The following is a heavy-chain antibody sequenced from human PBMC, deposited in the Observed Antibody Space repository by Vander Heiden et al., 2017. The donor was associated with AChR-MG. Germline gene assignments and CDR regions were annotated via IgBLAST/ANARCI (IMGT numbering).Heavy chain of an antibody. D-gene: IGHD4-17*01. V-gene: IGHV1-69*01. Sequence: QLHLVSSGAPAKKPGPWWRAPGQASEATFGSYAISWVRQAPGQGLEWMGGIIPIFGTANYAQKFQGRVTITADESTSTAYMELSSLRSEDTAVYYCAIPGTTVSLYGMDVWGQGTTVTVSS. CDR3: AIPGTTVSLYGMDV. CDR2: IIPIFGTA. J-gene: IGHJ6*02. CDR1: EATFGSYA.